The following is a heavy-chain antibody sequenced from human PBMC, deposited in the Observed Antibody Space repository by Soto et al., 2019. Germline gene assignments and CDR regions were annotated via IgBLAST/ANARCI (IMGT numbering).Heavy chain of an antibody. Sequence: GGSLRLSCVASGFSISYKYMNWVRQAPGKPLEWVSVLYSDGGTNYAASVKGRFTVSRDISKNSLFLQMNSLTAGDTARYYCARRNDIIVPYYVDNAFDLWGRGTVVTVSS. J-gene: IGHJ3*01. CDR2: LYSDGGT. CDR3: ARRNDIIVPYYVDNAFDL. CDR1: GFSISYKY. D-gene: IGHD3-16*01. V-gene: IGHV3-53*01.